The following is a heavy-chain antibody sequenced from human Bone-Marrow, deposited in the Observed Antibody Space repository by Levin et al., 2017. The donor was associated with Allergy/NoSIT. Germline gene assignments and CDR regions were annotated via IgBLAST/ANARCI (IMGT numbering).Heavy chain of an antibody. D-gene: IGHD3-9*01. Sequence: GGSLRLSCAASGFTLSHYGMHWVRQAPGKGLEWVAVIWHDGSNEYYADSVKGRFTISRDNSKNKVFLQMNSLRGEATAVYYCARERNLLTGYALDSWGQGTLVTVSS. CDR2: IWHDGSNE. CDR1: GFTLSHYG. V-gene: IGHV3-33*01. CDR3: ARERNLLTGYALDS. J-gene: IGHJ5*01.